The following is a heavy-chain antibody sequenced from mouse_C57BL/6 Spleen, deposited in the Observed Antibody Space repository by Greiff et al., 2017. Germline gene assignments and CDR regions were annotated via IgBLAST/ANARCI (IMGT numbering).Heavy chain of an antibody. J-gene: IGHJ4*01. Sequence: QVQLKQSGAELVKPGASVKISCKASGYAFSSSWMNWVKPRPGKGLEWIGQIYPGDGDTNYNGKFKGTATLTADKSSSTDYMQLSSLTSEDSAVYFCARRDSYAMDYWGQGTSVTVSS. CDR1: GYAFSSSW. CDR2: IYPGDGDT. V-gene: IGHV1-80*01. CDR3: ARRDSYAMDY.